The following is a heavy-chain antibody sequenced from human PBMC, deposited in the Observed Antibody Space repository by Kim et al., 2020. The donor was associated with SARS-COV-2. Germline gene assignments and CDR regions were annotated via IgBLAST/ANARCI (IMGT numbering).Heavy chain of an antibody. CDR2: INPNSGGT. CDR3: ARTSLKLLWFGEFPEEFGY. Sequence: ASVKVSCKASGYTFTGYYMHWVRQAPGQGLEWMGRINPNSGGTNYAQKFQGRVTMTRDTSISTAYMELSRLRSDDTAVYYCARTSLKLLWFGEFPEEFGYWGQGTLVTVSS. CDR1: GYTFTGYY. J-gene: IGHJ4*02. D-gene: IGHD3-10*01. V-gene: IGHV1-2*06.